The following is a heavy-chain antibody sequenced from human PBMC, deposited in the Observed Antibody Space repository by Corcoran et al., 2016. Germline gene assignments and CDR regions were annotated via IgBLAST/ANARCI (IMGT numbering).Heavy chain of an antibody. CDR3: AREVITMIVVVIEGAFDI. J-gene: IGHJ3*02. Sequence: QVQLQQSGPGLVKPSQTLSLTCAISGDSVSSNSAAWNWIRQSPSRGLEWLGRTYYRSKWYNDYAVSVKSRITINPDTSKNQFSLQLNSVTPEDTALYYCAREVITMIVVVIEGAFDIWGQGTMVTVSS. V-gene: IGHV6-1*01. D-gene: IGHD3-22*01. CDR2: TYYRSKWYN. CDR1: GDSVSSNSAA.